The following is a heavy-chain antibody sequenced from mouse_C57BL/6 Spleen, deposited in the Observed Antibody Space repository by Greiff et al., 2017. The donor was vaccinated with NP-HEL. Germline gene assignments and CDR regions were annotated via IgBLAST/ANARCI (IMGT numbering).Heavy chain of an antibody. Sequence: QVQLQQPGAELVKPGASVKLSCKASGYTFTSYWMHWVKQRPGQGLEWIGMIHPNRGSTNYNEKFKSKATLTVDKSSSTAYMQLSSLTSEDSAVYYCARAITTVVATDYWGQGTTLTVSS. D-gene: IGHD1-1*01. J-gene: IGHJ2*01. V-gene: IGHV1-64*01. CDR3: ARAITTVVATDY. CDR1: GYTFTSYW. CDR2: IHPNRGST.